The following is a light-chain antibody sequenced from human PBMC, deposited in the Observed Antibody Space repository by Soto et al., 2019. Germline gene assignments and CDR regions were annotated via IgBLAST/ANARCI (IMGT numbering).Light chain of an antibody. V-gene: IGKV1-27*01. CDR2: AAS. CDR3: QKYDSAPET. CDR1: QGIAHY. J-gene: IGKJ1*01. Sequence: DIQMTQSPSSLSASVGDRVTITCRASQGIAHYLAWYQQKPGKVPKLLIYAASTLQSGVPSRFSGSGSGTDFTLTSSSLQPEDVATYYCQKYDSAPETFGQGTKVEIK.